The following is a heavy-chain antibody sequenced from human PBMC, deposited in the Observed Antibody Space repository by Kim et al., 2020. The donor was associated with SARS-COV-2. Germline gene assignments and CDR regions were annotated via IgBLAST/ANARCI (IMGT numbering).Heavy chain of an antibody. CDR1: GFSLNDYY. D-gene: IGHD1-26*01. CDR2: LSPSGTTV. Sequence: GGSLRLSCESSGFSLNDYYMSWIRQTPKKGLEWISYLSPSGTTVYYADSVKGRFTISRDNAKNSLYLQMNSLKGDDTAVYYCARGVSEWGHSVGWNAAF. CDR3: ARGVSEWGHSVGWNAAF. V-gene: IGHV3-11*01. J-gene: IGHJ3*01.